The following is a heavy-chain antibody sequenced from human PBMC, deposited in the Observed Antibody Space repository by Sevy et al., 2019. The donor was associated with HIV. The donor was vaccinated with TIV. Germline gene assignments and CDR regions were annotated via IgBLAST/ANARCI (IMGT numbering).Heavy chain of an antibody. D-gene: IGHD5-18*01. CDR2: ISYDGSNK. J-gene: IGHJ4*02. Sequence: GGSLRLSCAASGFTFSSYAMHWVRQAPGKGLEWVAVISYDGSNKYYADSVKGRFTISRDNSKNTLYLQMNSLRAEDTAVYYCARDWADTAMRNYFDYWGQGTLVTVSS. CDR3: ARDWADTAMRNYFDY. CDR1: GFTFSSYA. V-gene: IGHV3-30-3*01.